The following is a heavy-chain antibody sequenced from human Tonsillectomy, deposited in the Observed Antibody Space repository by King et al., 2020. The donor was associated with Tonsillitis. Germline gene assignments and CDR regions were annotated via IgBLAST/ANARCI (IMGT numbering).Heavy chain of an antibody. CDR1: GFTFSNYG. CDR3: ARDQSGYDTPLDY. Sequence: VQLVESGGGVVQPGRSLRLSCAASGFTFSNYGMHWVRQAPGKGLEWVAVIWYDGSNKYYADSVKGRFTISRDNSKNTLYLQMNSLRAEDTAVYYCARDQSGYDTPLDYWGQGTLVTVSS. V-gene: IGHV3-33*01. D-gene: IGHD5-12*01. J-gene: IGHJ4*02. CDR2: IWYDGSNK.